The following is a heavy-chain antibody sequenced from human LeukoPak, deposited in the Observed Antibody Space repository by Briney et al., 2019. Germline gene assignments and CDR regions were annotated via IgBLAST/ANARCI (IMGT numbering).Heavy chain of an antibody. D-gene: IGHD3-10*01. CDR2: IYYSGST. Sequence: MSSETLSLTCTVSGGSISSYYWSWIRQPPGKGLEWIGYIYYSGSTNYKPSLKSRVTISVDTPKNQFSLKLSSVTAADTAVYYCAREPGGSGSRGPDYWGQGTLVTVSS. V-gene: IGHV4-59*12. J-gene: IGHJ4*02. CDR3: AREPGGSGSRGPDY. CDR1: GGSISSYY.